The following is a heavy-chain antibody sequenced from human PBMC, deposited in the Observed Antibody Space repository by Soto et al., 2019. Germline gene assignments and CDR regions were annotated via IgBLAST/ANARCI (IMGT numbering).Heavy chain of an antibody. CDR3: AREIVVVITTRSYYYYGMDV. V-gene: IGHV1-46*01. CDR1: GYTFTSYY. Sequence: ASVKVSCKASGYTFTSYYMHWVRQAPGQGLEWMGIINPSGGSTSYAQKFQGRVTMTRDTSTSTVYMELSSLRSEDTAVYYCAREIVVVITTRSYYYYGMDVWGQGTTVTVSS. J-gene: IGHJ6*02. D-gene: IGHD3-22*01. CDR2: INPSGGST.